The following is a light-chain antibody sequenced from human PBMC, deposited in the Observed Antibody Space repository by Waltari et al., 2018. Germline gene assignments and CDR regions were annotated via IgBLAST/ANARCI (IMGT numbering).Light chain of an antibody. J-gene: IGKJ1*01. V-gene: IGKV1-5*03. CDR1: QSVNSW. Sequence: DIQMTQSPSTLSASVGDRVAITCRASQSVNSWSAWYQQKPGKAPKFLIYKASILESGVPSRCSGSGSGTEFTLTISNLQPDDFATYYCQQYNRYSTFGQGTKVELK. CDR2: KAS. CDR3: QQYNRYST.